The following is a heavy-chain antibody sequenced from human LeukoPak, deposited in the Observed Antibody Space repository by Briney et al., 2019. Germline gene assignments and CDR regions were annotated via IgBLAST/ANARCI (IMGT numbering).Heavy chain of an antibody. CDR3: ARGYSSSWYMNGLDI. CDR1: GFTFSSYA. V-gene: IGHV3-30*14. J-gene: IGHJ3*02. Sequence: GRSLRLSCAASGFTFSSYAMHWVRQAPGKGLEWVAVISYDGSNKYYADSVKGRFTISRDNSKNTLYLQMSSLRAEDTALYYCARGYSSSWYMNGLDIWGQGTMVTVSS. D-gene: IGHD6-13*01. CDR2: ISYDGSNK.